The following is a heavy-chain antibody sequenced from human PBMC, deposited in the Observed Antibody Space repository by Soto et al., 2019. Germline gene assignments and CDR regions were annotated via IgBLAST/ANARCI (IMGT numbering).Heavy chain of an antibody. D-gene: IGHD3-22*01. CDR3: TTSHGGYYDSSGYYAAGYYYYYYGMDV. J-gene: IGHJ6*02. V-gene: IGHV3-15*07. CDR1: GFTFSNAW. CDR2: IKSKTDGGTT. Sequence: GGSLRLSCAASGFTFSNAWMNWVRQAPGKGLEWVGRIKSKTDGGTTDYAAPVKGRFTISRDDSKNTLYLQMNSLKTEDTAVYYCTTSHGGYYDSSGYYAAGYYYYYYGMDVWGQGTTVTVS.